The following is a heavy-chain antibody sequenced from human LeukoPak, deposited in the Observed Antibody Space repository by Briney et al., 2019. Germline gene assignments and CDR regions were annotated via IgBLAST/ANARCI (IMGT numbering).Heavy chain of an antibody. CDR3: APTGRFYKY. V-gene: IGHV3-23*01. CDR1: GFTFTTYA. D-gene: IGHD3-10*01. J-gene: IGHJ4*02. Sequence: PGGSLRLSCAASGFTFTTYAMSWVRQAPGKGLEWVSSISVSGGSTYYAHSVKGRFTISRDNSNHTLYLQMNSLRAEHTAIYYCAPTGRFYKYWGQGTLVTVSS. CDR2: ISVSGGST.